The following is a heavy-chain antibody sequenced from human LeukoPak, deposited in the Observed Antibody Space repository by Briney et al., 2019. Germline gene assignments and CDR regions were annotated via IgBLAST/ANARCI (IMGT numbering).Heavy chain of an antibody. J-gene: IGHJ4*02. CDR3: ARVVWGWDTAMPTPFDY. CDR1: GFTFSNHN. CDR2: ISTSSSYI. V-gene: IGHV3-21*01. Sequence: GGSLRLSCAASGFTFSNHNMNWVRQAPGKGLEWVSSISTSSSYIYYADSVKGRFTISRDNAKNSLYLQMNSLRAEDTAVYYCARVVWGWDTAMPTPFDYWGQGTLVTVSS. D-gene: IGHD5-18*01.